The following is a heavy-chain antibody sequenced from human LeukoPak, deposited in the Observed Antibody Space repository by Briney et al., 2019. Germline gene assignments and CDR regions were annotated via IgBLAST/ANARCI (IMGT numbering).Heavy chain of an antibody. CDR3: ARDPVLRYFDWSPNYYYYGMDV. D-gene: IGHD3-9*01. J-gene: IGHJ6*02. CDR1: GFTFSSYA. Sequence: GGSLRLSCAASGFTFSSYAMHWVRQAPGNGLEWVAVISYDGSNKYYADSVKGRFTISRDNSKNTLYLQMNSLRAEDTAVYYCARDPVLRYFDWSPNYYYYGMDVWGQGTTVTVSS. CDR2: ISYDGSNK. V-gene: IGHV3-30*04.